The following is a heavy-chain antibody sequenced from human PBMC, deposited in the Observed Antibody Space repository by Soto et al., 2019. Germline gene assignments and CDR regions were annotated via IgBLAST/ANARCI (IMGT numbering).Heavy chain of an antibody. Sequence: QVQLVQSGAEVKKPGSSVKVSCKASGGTFSSYAISWVRQAPGQGLEWMGGIIPISETTNYAQKFQGRVTITADESKSTAYMELSSLRSEDRAVYYCARSQGSSTSLEIYYYYYYSMDVWGQGTTVTVSS. V-gene: IGHV1-69*01. CDR1: GGTFSSYA. D-gene: IGHD2-2*01. CDR3: ARSQGSSTSLEIYYYYYYSMDV. J-gene: IGHJ6*02. CDR2: IIPISETT.